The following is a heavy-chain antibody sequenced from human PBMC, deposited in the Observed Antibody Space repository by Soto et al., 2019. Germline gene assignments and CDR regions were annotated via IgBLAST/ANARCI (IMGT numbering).Heavy chain of an antibody. CDR2: IYYSGST. Sequence: QVQLQESGPGLVKPSETLSLTCTVSGGSISSYYWSWIRQPPGKGLEWIGYIYYSGSTNYNPSLKSGVPISVDTSKNHFSLKLSSVTAADTAVYYCARRGGYSGSYYFDYWGQGTLVTVSS. CDR3: ARRGGYSGSYYFDY. V-gene: IGHV4-59*08. CDR1: GGSISSYY. J-gene: IGHJ4*02. D-gene: IGHD1-26*01.